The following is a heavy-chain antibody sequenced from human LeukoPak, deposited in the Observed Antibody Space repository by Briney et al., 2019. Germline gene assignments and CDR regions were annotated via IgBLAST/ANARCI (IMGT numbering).Heavy chain of an antibody. D-gene: IGHD3-16*01. CDR2: INHSGST. V-gene: IGHV4-34*10. Sequence: SETLSLTCAVYGGSFNDYYWSWIRQPPGKGLEWIGEINHSGSTNYNPSLKSRVTISVDTSKNQFSLKLSSVTAADTAVYYCARFALGAYNFDYWGQGTLVTVSS. J-gene: IGHJ4*02. CDR3: ARFALGAYNFDY. CDR1: GGSFNDYY.